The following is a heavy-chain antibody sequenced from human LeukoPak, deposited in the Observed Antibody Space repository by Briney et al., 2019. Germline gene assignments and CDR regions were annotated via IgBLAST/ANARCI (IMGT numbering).Heavy chain of an antibody. Sequence: PGGSLRLSCAASGFTFSSYGMHWVRQAPGKGLEWVAVIWYDGSNKYYADSVKGRFTISRDNSKNTLYLQMNSLRAEDTAVYYCARDHSSSWSEYFQHWGQGTLVTVSS. J-gene: IGHJ1*01. CDR3: ARDHSSSWSEYFQH. CDR2: IWYDGSNK. V-gene: IGHV3-33*01. D-gene: IGHD6-13*01. CDR1: GFTFSSYG.